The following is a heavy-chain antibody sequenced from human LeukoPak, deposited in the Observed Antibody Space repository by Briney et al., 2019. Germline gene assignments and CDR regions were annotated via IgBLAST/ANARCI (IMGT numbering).Heavy chain of an antibody. CDR1: GGSISSSSYY. D-gene: IGHD2-2*01. CDR3: ASRLGYSSSTSCGTLDY. J-gene: IGHJ4*02. Sequence: PSETLSLTCTVSGGSISSSSYYWGWIRQPPGKGLEWIGSIYYSGSTYYNPSLKGRVTISVDTSKNQFSLKLSSVTAADTAVYYCASRLGYSSSTSCGTLDYWGQGTLVTVSS. V-gene: IGHV4-39*01. CDR2: IYYSGST.